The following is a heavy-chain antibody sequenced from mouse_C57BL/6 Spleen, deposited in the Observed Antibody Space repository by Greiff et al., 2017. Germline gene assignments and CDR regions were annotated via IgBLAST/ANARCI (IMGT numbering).Heavy chain of an antibody. CDR1: GYTFTDYY. CDR2: INPNNGGT. V-gene: IGHV1-26*01. Sequence: EVQLQQSGPELVKPGASVKISCKASGYTFTDYYMNWVKQSHGKSLEWIGDINPNNGGTSYNQKFKGKATLTVDKSSSTAYMELRSLTSEDSAVYYCARLYYGNFYYAMDYGGQGTSVTVSS. CDR3: ARLYYGNFYYAMDY. D-gene: IGHD2-1*01. J-gene: IGHJ4*01.